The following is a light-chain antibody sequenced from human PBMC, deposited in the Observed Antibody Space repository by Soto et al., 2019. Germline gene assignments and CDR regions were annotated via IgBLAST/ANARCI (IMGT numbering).Light chain of an antibody. CDR3: QQYDNLPLT. CDR1: QDIDDC. Sequence: DIQMTQSPSSLSASVGDRVTITCQASQDIDDCLNWYQQKPGKAPKLLISDASNLETGDPSRFSGSGSATHFTFSISSLQPEDIATYYCQQYDNLPLTFGGGTKVEIK. J-gene: IGKJ4*01. V-gene: IGKV1-33*01. CDR2: DAS.